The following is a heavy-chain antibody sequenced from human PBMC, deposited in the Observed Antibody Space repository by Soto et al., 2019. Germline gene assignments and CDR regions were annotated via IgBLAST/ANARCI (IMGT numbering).Heavy chain of an antibody. J-gene: IGHJ4*02. Sequence: GESPKISFEGFGFSLNTYWIAWVRRKPGKGLEWMGIIYPGDSDTRYSPSFQGQVTISADKSISTAYLQWSSLKASDTAMYYCARHSEESLDTVTHVDYWGQGTLVTVSS. V-gene: IGHV5-51*01. CDR3: ARHSEESLDTVTHVDY. CDR1: GFSLNTYW. D-gene: IGHD4-17*01. CDR2: IYPGDSDT.